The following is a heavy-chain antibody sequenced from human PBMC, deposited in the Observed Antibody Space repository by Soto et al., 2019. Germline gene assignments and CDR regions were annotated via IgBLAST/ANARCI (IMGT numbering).Heavy chain of an antibody. CDR3: ARHKWSSWAGYNWFDP. Sequence: QLQLQESGPGLVKPSETLSLTCTVSGGSISSSSYYWGWIRQPPGKGLEWIGSIYYSGSTYYNPSLKSRVTLSVDTSKNQFSLKLSSVTAADTAVYYCARHKWSSWAGYNWFDPWGQGTLVTVSS. J-gene: IGHJ5*02. CDR1: GGSISSSSYY. D-gene: IGHD6-13*01. V-gene: IGHV4-39*01. CDR2: IYYSGST.